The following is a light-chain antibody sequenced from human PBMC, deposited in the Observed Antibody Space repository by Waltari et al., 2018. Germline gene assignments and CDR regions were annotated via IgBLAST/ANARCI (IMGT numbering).Light chain of an antibody. CDR1: SSDVGGYNY. J-gene: IGLJ3*02. CDR2: DVS. CDR3: SSYTSSSTPWV. V-gene: IGLV2-14*03. Sequence: QSALTQPASVSGSPGQSITISCTGTSSDVGGYNYVSWYQQHPGKAPKLMIYDVSNRPSGVANRFSGSKSGNTASLTISWLQAEDEADYYCSSYTSSSTPWVFGGGTKLTVL.